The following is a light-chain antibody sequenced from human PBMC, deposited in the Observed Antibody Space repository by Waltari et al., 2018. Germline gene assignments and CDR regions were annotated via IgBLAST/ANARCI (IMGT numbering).Light chain of an antibody. CDR1: QSISYW. V-gene: IGKV1-5*03. J-gene: IGKJ3*01. CDR2: KAT. CDR3: QQYNTYSQFT. Sequence: DIQMTQSPSTLSAFVGDRVNIPCRASQSISYWLAWLQQKPGKAPKLLIYKATNLQSGVPSRFSGSGSGTEFTLTISSLQPDDFATYYCQQYNTYSQFTFGPGTKLDIK.